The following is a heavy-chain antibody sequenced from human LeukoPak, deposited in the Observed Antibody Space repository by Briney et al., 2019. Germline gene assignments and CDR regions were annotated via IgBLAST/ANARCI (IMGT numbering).Heavy chain of an antibody. Sequence: PSETLSLTCTVSGGSISSSSYYWGWIRQPPGKGLEWIGSIYYSGSTYYNPSLKSRVTISVDTSKNQFSLKLSSVTAADTAVYYCARHIRGSRPGYYYYGMDVWGQGTTVTVSS. V-gene: IGHV4-39*01. CDR1: GGSISSSSYY. D-gene: IGHD3-10*01. J-gene: IGHJ6*02. CDR3: ARHIRGSRPGYYYYGMDV. CDR2: IYYSGST.